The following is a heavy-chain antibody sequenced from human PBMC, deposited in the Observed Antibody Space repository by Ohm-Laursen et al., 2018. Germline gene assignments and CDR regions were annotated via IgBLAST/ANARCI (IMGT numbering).Heavy chain of an antibody. CDR2: IYYSGST. D-gene: IGHD2-2*01. Sequence: GTLSLTCTVSGGSISSSSYYWGWIRQPPGKGLEWIGSIYYSGSTYYNPSLKSRVTISGDTSKNQFSLKLSSVTAADTAVYYCARLGVVPAASGLYYYGMDVWGQGTTVIVSS. J-gene: IGHJ6*02. CDR3: ARLGVVPAASGLYYYGMDV. CDR1: GGSISSSSYY. V-gene: IGHV4-39*01.